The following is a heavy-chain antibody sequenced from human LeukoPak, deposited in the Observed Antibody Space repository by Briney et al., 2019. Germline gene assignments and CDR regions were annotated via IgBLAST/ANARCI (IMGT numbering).Heavy chain of an antibody. J-gene: IGHJ4*02. CDR2: INHSGST. V-gene: IGHV4-34*01. D-gene: IGHD3-10*01. CDR3: ARGYGSGSRGYYFDY. Sequence: SFALSVTYLVYGGSFKGYYWSWIRHPPGTGQEWIGEINHSGSTNYNPSLKSRVTISVDTSKNQFSLKLSSVTAADTAVYYCARGYGSGSRGYYFDYWGQGTLVTVSS. CDR1: GGSFKGYY.